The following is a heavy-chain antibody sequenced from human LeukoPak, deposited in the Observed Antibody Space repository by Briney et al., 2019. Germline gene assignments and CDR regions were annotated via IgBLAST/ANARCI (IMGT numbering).Heavy chain of an antibody. Sequence: AGGSLRLFCAASGFTFSIYAMSWVRQAPGEGLKWVSCITGDSAYIYYADSVKGRFTISRDNAKNSLYLQMNSLRAEDTAVYYCARYGVSSSTSYIDFWGQGTLVTVSS. CDR3: ARYGVSSSTSYIDF. CDR1: GFTFSIYA. V-gene: IGHV3-21*01. J-gene: IGHJ4*02. CDR2: ITGDSAYI. D-gene: IGHD2-2*01.